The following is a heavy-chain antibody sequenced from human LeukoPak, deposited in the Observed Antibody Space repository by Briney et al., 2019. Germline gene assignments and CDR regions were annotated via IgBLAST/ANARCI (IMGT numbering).Heavy chain of an antibody. D-gene: IGHD5-18*01. CDR1: GGTFSSYA. CDR2: IIPILGIA. J-gene: IGHJ6*02. V-gene: IGHV1-69*04. CDR3: ASLDTAMGDYYYGMDV. Sequence: ASVKVSCKASGGTFSSYAISWVRQAPGQGLEWMGRIIPILGIANYAQKFQGRVTITADKSTSTAYMELSSLRSEDTAAYYCASLDTAMGDYYYGMDVWGQGTTVTVSS.